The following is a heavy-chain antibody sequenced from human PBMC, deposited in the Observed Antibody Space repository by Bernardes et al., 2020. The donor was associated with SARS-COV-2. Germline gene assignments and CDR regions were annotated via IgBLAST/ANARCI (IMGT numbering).Heavy chain of an antibody. Sequence: SETLSLTCTVSGGSISSYYWSWIRQPPGKRLEWIGFIYYSGTTNYNPSLKSRVTMSVDTSKNQFSLKLSAASAADTAVYYCARDGNPKSRYYYGVDVWGQGTTITVSS. CDR3: ARDGNPKSRYYYGVDV. CDR1: GGSISSYY. CDR2: IYYSGTT. J-gene: IGHJ6*02. V-gene: IGHV4-59*01. D-gene: IGHD4-4*01.